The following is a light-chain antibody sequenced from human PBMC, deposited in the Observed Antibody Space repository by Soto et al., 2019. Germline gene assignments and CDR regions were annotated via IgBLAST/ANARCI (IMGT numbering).Light chain of an antibody. CDR2: QTS. CDR1: QYINTR. J-gene: IGKJ1*01. CDR3: HQRQSWPRT. V-gene: IGKV3-11*01. Sequence: EIVLTQSPATLSSFPCDRVTLSCVASQYINTRLAWYQHRPGQSPRLLIYQTSLRAAGIPARFSASGSGTDFTLTISDVQPEDFALYYCHQRQSWPRTFGQGTKVDIK.